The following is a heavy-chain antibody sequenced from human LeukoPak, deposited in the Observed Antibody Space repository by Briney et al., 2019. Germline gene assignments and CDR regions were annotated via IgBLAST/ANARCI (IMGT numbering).Heavy chain of an antibody. CDR3: AKCSASYSNDAFDV. CDR2: IRGGGSNT. D-gene: IGHD3-10*02. V-gene: IGHV3-23*01. CDR1: GFTFNNYA. Sequence: PGGSLRLSRAASGFTFNNYAMNWVRQAPGKGLEWVSYIRGGGSNTRYSDSVKGRFIISRDNSKNILYLQMNSLRAEDTAIYYCAKCSASYSNDAFDVWGRGTMVTVSS. J-gene: IGHJ3*01.